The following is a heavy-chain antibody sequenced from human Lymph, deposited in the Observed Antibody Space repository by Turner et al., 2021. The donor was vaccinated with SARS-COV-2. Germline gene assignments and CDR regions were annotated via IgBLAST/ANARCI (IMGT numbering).Heavy chain of an antibody. J-gene: IGHJ6*02. V-gene: IGHV3-30*04. D-gene: IGHD3-10*01. Sequence: QVQLVESGGGVVQPGRSLRLSCSASGFTFSTYAIYWVRQATGKGLEWVAVISYDGSNKYYADSVKGRFTISRDNSKNTLYLKMNSLRAEDTAVYYCARYASGGYFYYGMDVWGQGTTVTVSS. CDR2: ISYDGSNK. CDR3: ARYASGGYFYYGMDV. CDR1: GFTFSTYA.